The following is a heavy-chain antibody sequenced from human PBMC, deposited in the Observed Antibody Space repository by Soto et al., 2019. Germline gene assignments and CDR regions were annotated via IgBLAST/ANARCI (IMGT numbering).Heavy chain of an antibody. J-gene: IGHJ5*02. CDR1: GDSFTSYG. CDR2: ISAYNGNT. D-gene: IGHD2-8*01. CDR3: ARDGAYHGVQHQGWFDP. V-gene: IGHV1-18*01. Sequence: GTSVKLSCEASGDSFTSYGISWVRQAPGQGPEWMGWISAYNGNTNYAQKLQGRVTMTTDTSTSTAYMELRSLRSDDTAVYYCARDGAYHGVQHQGWFDPWGQGTLVTVSS.